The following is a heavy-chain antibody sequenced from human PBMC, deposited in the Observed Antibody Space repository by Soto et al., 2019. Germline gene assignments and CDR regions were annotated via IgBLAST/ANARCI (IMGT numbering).Heavy chain of an antibody. CDR1: GFTFSSYA. Sequence: PGGSLRLSCAASGFTFSSYAMSWVRQAPGKGLEWVSAISGSGGSTYYADSVKGRFTISRDNSKNTLYLQMNSLRAGDTAVYYCAKDRREGYCSGGSCYYYYYYMDVWGKGTTVTVSS. V-gene: IGHV3-23*01. J-gene: IGHJ6*03. D-gene: IGHD2-15*01. CDR2: ISGSGGST. CDR3: AKDRREGYCSGGSCYYYYYYMDV.